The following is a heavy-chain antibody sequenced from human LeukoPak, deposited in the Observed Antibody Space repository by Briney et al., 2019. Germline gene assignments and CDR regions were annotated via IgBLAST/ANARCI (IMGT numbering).Heavy chain of an antibody. J-gene: IGHJ4*02. V-gene: IGHV4-59*01. D-gene: IGHD3-3*01. Sequence: PSETLSLTCTVSGGSISSYYWSWIRQPPGKGLEWIGYIHYSGSTNYNPSLKSRVTISVDTSKNQFSLKLSSVTAADTAVYYCARGLITIFGVVIQDYWGQGTLVTVSS. CDR1: GGSISSYY. CDR2: IHYSGST. CDR3: ARGLITIFGVVIQDY.